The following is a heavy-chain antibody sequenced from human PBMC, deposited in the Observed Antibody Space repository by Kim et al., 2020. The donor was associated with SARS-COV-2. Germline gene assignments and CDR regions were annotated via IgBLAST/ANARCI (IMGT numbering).Heavy chain of an antibody. Sequence: GGSLRLSCAASGFTFSSYGMHWVRQAPGKGLEWVAVISYDGSNKYYADSVKGRFTISRDNSKNTLYLQMNSLRAEDTAVYYCAKAFTYYYGSGLDYWGQGTLVTVSS. CDR3: AKAFTYYYGSGLDY. V-gene: IGHV3-30*18. J-gene: IGHJ4*02. D-gene: IGHD3-10*01. CDR1: GFTFSSYG. CDR2: ISYDGSNK.